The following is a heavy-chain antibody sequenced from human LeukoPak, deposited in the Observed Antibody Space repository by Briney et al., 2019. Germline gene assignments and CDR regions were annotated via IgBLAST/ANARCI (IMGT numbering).Heavy chain of an antibody. CDR2: IDPSDSYT. V-gene: IGHV5-10-1*01. CDR3: ARGGKSAYGWFDP. CDR1: GYSFTSYW. Sequence: GESLKISCKGSGYSFTSYWISWLRQMPGKGLEWMGTIDPSDSYTNYSPSFQGHVTISADKSISTAYLQWSSLKASDTAMYYCARGGKSAYGWFDPWGQGALVTVSS. J-gene: IGHJ5*02. D-gene: IGHD5-12*01.